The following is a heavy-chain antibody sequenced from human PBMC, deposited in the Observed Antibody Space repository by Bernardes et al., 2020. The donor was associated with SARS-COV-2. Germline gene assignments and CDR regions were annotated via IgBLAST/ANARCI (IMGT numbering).Heavy chain of an antibody. Sequence: GASLKISCKGSGYSFPTNWIGWVRQMPGKGLEWMGIIYPDDSDTRYSPAFQGRVTISADKSTSATFIHWSNLEASDTATYFCARTNYDFWSDYYPGMDVWGQGTTVTVSS. D-gene: IGHD3-3*01. CDR3: ARTNYDFWSDYYPGMDV. CDR1: GYSFPTNW. J-gene: IGHJ6*02. CDR2: IYPDDSDT. V-gene: IGHV5-51*01.